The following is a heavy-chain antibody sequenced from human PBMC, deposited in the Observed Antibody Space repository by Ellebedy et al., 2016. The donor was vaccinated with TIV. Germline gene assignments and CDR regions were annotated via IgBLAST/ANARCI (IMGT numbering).Heavy chain of an antibody. Sequence: GESLKISCAASGFTFSSYAMSWVRQAPGKGLEWVSAISGSGGSTYYADSVKGRFTISRDNSKNTLYLQMNSLRAEDTAVYYCAIPQKGYSSVYDYWGQGTLVTVSS. J-gene: IGHJ4*02. D-gene: IGHD5-18*01. V-gene: IGHV3-23*01. CDR3: AIPQKGYSSVYDY. CDR2: ISGSGGST. CDR1: GFTFSSYA.